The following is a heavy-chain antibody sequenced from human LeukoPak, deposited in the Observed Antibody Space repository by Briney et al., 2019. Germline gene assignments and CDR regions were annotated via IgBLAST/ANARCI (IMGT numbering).Heavy chain of an antibody. Sequence: ASVKVSCKASGYTFTGYYIQWVRQAPGQGPEWMGWINANSGDTNYGQKFQGRVTMTRDTSINTAYMELSRLRSDDTAVYYCAKDHANTPVVTNWGQGILVSVSS. CDR2: INANSGDT. CDR3: AKDHANTPVVTN. V-gene: IGHV1-2*02. D-gene: IGHD2-21*02. CDR1: GYTFTGYY. J-gene: IGHJ4*02.